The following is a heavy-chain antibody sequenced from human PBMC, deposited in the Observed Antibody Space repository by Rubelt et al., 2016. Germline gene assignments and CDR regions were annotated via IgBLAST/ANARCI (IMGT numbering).Heavy chain of an antibody. CDR1: GFTFSSYA. Sequence: EVQLVESGGRLVQPGGSLRLSCSASGFTFSSYAMHWVRQAPGKGLEWVSTIGGASADGLTHYADSVQGRFTISRDNAKNSLFLQMDSLRAEDTAVYYCVRAHYGDYSWGQGTLVSVSS. V-gene: IGHV3-23*04. CDR2: IGGASADGLT. J-gene: IGHJ4*02. CDR3: VRAHYGDYS. D-gene: IGHD4-17*01.